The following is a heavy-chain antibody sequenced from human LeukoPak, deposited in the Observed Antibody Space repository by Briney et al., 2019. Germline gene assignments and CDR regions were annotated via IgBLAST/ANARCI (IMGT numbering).Heavy chain of an antibody. CDR3: ARGGVVVPAASFSYYYYYGMDV. V-gene: IGHV4-34*01. CDR1: GGSFSGYY. J-gene: IGHJ6*02. Sequence: SETLSLTCAVYGGSFSGYYWSWIRQPTGKGLEWIGEINHSGSTNYNPSLKSRVTISVDTSKNQFSLKLSSVTAADTAVYYCARGGVVVPAASFSYYYYYGMDVWGQGTTVTVSS. CDR2: INHSGST. D-gene: IGHD2-2*01.